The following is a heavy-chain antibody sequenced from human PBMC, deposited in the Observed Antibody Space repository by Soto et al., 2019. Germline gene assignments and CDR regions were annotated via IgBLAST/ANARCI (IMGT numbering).Heavy chain of an antibody. CDR1: GYSISSGYY. Sequence: ASETLSLTCAVSGYSISSGYYWGWIRQPPGKGLEWIGSIYHSGSTYYNPSLKSRVTISVDTSKNQFSLKLSSVTAADTAVYYCARGKGRGSGSYNRDDAFDIWGQGTTVTVSS. CDR3: ARGKGRGSGSYNRDDAFDI. V-gene: IGHV4-38-2*01. J-gene: IGHJ3*02. D-gene: IGHD1-26*01. CDR2: IYHSGST.